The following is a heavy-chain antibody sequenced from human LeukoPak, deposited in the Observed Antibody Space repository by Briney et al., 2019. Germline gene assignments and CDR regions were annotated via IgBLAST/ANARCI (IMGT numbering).Heavy chain of an antibody. CDR2: ISYDGSSK. Sequence: GRSLRLSCTASGFTFSNYAMHWVRRAPGKGLEWLAIISYDGSSKYYADSVKGRFTISRDNSKNTLYVQMNGLRVDDTAIYYCARDRLDGDNRNDCDYWGQGTLVSVSS. D-gene: IGHD1-1*01. CDR1: GFTFSNYA. V-gene: IGHV3-30-3*01. CDR3: ARDRLDGDNRNDCDY. J-gene: IGHJ4*02.